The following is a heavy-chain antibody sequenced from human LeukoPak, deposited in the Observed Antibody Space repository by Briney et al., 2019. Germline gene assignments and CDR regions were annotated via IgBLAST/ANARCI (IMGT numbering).Heavy chain of an antibody. D-gene: IGHD6-6*01. CDR1: GYTFTSYA. CDR3: ARGRREQYSSSRELDYYYYYYMDV. V-gene: IGHV7-4-1*02. J-gene: IGHJ6*03. CDR2: INTNTGNP. Sequence: ASVKVSCKASGYTFTSYAMNWVRQAPGQGLEWMGWINTNTGNPTYAQGFTGRFVFSLDTSVSTAYLQISSLKAEDTAVYYCARGRREQYSSSRELDYYYYYYMDVWGKGTTVTVSS.